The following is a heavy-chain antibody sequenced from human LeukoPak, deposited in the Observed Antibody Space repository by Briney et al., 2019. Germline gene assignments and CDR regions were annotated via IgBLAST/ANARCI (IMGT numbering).Heavy chain of an antibody. D-gene: IGHD3-22*01. CDR3: TRGSIAYYYMDV. J-gene: IGHJ6*03. CDR1: GGSISSSSYY. Sequence: SETLSLTCSVSGGSISSSSYYWGWIRQPPGKGLEWIGSISYTGSTSYNPSLKSRVSISVDTSKNQFSLKLSSVTAADTAVYYCTRGSIAYYYMDVWGKGTTVTISS. V-gene: IGHV4-39*07. CDR2: ISYTGST.